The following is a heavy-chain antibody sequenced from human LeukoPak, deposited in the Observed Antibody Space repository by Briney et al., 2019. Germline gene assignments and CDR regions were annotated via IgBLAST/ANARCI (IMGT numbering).Heavy chain of an antibody. CDR2: IRSTPDGGAT. V-gene: IGHV3-15*01. CDR1: GFTYISSW. Sequence: GGSLRLSCAASGFTYISSWMTWVRQAPGKGLEWVGRIRSTPDGGATDYAAPVKGRFTISRDDSKNTLYLQMSSLRTEDTAVYYCATDLHFGYCTATSCANYWGQGTLVTVSS. D-gene: IGHD2-2*03. CDR3: ATDLHFGYCTATSCANY. J-gene: IGHJ4*02.